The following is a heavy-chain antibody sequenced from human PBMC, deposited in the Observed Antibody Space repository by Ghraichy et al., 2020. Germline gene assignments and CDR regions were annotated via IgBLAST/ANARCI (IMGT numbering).Heavy chain of an antibody. V-gene: IGHV1-69*13. CDR2: IIPIFGTA. J-gene: IGHJ4*02. CDR1: GGTFSSYA. CDR3: ARGPQDYDFWSGYRSYYFDY. Sequence: SVKVSCKASGGTFSSYAISWVRQAPGQGLEWMGGIIPIFGTANYAQKFQGRVTITADESTSTAYMELSSLRSEDTAMYYCARGPQDYDFWSGYRSYYFDYWGQGTLVTVSS. D-gene: IGHD3-3*01.